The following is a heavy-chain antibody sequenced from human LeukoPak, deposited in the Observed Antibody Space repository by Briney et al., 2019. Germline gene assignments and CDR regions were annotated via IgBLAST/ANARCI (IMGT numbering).Heavy chain of an antibody. J-gene: IGHJ6*03. CDR3: AKALVGATTSLYYYYMDV. Sequence: GGSLRLSCAASGFTFSSYGMHWVRQAPGKGLEWVAFIRYDGSSKYYADSVKGRFTISRDNSKNTLYLQMNSLRAEDTAVYYCAKALVGATTSLYYYYMDVWGKGTTVTVSS. CDR2: IRYDGSSK. D-gene: IGHD1-26*01. CDR1: GFTFSSYG. V-gene: IGHV3-30*02.